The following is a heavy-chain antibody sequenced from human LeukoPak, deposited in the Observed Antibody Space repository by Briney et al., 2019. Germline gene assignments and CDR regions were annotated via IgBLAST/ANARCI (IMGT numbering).Heavy chain of an antibody. CDR3: ARGRITMVRGVSAFFGY. Sequence: ASVKVSCKASGYTFTGYYMHWVRQAPGQGLEWMGWINPNSGGTNYAQKFQGRVTMTRDTSISTAYMELSRLRSDDTAVYYCARGRITMVRGVSAFFGYWGQGTLVTVSS. V-gene: IGHV1-2*02. J-gene: IGHJ4*02. CDR1: GYTFTGYY. CDR2: INPNSGGT. D-gene: IGHD3-10*01.